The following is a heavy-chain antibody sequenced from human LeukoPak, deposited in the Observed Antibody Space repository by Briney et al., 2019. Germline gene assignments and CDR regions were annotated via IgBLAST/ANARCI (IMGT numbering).Heavy chain of an antibody. CDR3: ARRISYYDFWSGYSYYFDY. CDR2: LNPNSGNT. Sequence: SVKVSCKASGYTFTSYDINCVRHATGLGPEWMGWLNPNSGNTGYAQKFQGRVTITRNTSIRTAYMELSSLRSEDTAVYYCARRISYYDFWSGYSYYFDYWGQGTLVTVSS. D-gene: IGHD3-3*01. CDR1: GYTFTSYD. V-gene: IGHV1-8*03. J-gene: IGHJ4*02.